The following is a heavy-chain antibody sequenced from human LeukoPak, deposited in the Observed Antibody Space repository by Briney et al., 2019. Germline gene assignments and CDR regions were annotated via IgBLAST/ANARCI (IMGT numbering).Heavy chain of an antibody. V-gene: IGHV3-23*01. CDR3: ARDRYCSGGSCDY. CDR1: GFTFSSYD. J-gene: IGHJ4*02. D-gene: IGHD2-15*01. CDR2: ISGSGGSP. Sequence: GGSLRLSCAASGFTFSSYDMSWVRQAPGKGLEWVSGISGSGGSPYYADSVKGRFTISRDNSENSLFLQMNSLRAEDTAVYYCARDRYCSGGSCDYWGQGTLVTVSS.